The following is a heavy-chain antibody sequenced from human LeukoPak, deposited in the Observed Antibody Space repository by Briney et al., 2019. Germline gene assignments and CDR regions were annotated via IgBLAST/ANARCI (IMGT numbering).Heavy chain of an antibody. J-gene: IGHJ6*02. D-gene: IGHD6-13*01. CDR1: GGTFSSYA. CDR3: ARDPRKYSSSWYRSAYYYYGMDV. V-gene: IGHV1-69*13. CDR2: IIPIFGTA. Sequence: ASVEVSCKASGGTFSSYAISWVRQAPGQGLEWMGGIIPIFGTANYAQKFQGRVTITADESTSTAYMELSSLRSEDTAVYYCARDPRKYSSSWYRSAYYYYGMDVWGQGTTVTVSS.